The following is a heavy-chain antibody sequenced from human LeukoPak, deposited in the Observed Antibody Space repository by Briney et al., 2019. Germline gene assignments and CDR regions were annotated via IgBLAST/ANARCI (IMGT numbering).Heavy chain of an antibody. D-gene: IGHD3-10*01. V-gene: IGHV4-34*01. J-gene: IGHJ4*02. CDR3: ARAYGSGSYVFIDY. CDR1: GGSFSGYY. Sequence: SETLSLTRAVYGGSFSGYYWSWIRQPPGKGLEWIGEINHSGSTNYNPSLKSRVTISVDTSKNQFSLKLSSVTAADTAVYYCARAYGSGSYVFIDYWGQGTLVTVSS. CDR2: INHSGST.